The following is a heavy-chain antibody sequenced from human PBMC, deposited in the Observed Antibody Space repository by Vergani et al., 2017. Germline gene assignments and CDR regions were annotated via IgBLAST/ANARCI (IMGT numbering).Heavy chain of an antibody. D-gene: IGHD5-18*01. Sequence: QVQLQESGPGLVKPSETLSLTCAVSGYSISSGYYLGWIRQPPGKGLEWIGSIYHSGSTYYNPSLKSRVTISVDTSKNQFSLKLSSVTAADTAVYYCARDTAMVKGLDYWGQGTLVTVSS. J-gene: IGHJ4*02. CDR3: ARDTAMVKGLDY. CDR1: GYSISSGYY. V-gene: IGHV4-38-2*01. CDR2: IYHSGST.